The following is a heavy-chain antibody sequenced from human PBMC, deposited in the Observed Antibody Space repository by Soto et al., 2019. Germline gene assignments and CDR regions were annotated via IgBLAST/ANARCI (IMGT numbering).Heavy chain of an antibody. CDR2: IYYSGST. Sequence: SETLSLTCTVSGGSISSSSYYWGWIRQPPGKGLEWIGSIYYSGSTYYNPSLKSRVTISVDTSKNQFSLKLSSVTAADTAVYYCAGIEYSSSYPNYWGQGTLVTVSS. J-gene: IGHJ4*02. V-gene: IGHV4-39*01. D-gene: IGHD6-6*01. CDR3: AGIEYSSSYPNY. CDR1: GGSISSSSYY.